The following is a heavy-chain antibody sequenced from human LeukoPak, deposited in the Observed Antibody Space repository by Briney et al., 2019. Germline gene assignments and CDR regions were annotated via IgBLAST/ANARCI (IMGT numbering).Heavy chain of an antibody. V-gene: IGHV1-18*01. J-gene: IGHJ4*02. CDR2: ISSYDGST. CDR1: GYTFTSYG. Sequence: GASVKVSCKASGYTFTSYGNSWVRQAPGEGLEWMGWISSYDGSTNYAQKLQDRVTVTTDTSTSTVYMELRSLRSDDTAVYYCARARLPNAYFDYWGQGTLVTVSS. D-gene: IGHD2-21*01. CDR3: ARARLPNAYFDY.